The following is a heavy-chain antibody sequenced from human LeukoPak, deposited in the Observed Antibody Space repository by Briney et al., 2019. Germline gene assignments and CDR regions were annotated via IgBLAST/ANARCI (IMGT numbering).Heavy chain of an antibody. CDR1: GFTFTSYT. V-gene: IGHV1-3*03. CDR2: INPGTDNT. D-gene: IGHD1-26*01. J-gene: IGHJ4*02. Sequence: GRSLRLSCAASGFTFTSYTIHWVRQAPGQRLEWMGWINPGTDNTKYSQEFQGRVTFTSDTSATTAYMELSSLRSEDMAVYYCARDGGSYSFDYWGQGTLVTVSS. CDR3: ARDGGSYSFDY.